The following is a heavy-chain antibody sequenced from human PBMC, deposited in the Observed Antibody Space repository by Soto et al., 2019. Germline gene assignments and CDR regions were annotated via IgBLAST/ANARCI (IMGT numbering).Heavy chain of an antibody. Sequence: SETLSLTCAVSGYSISTGDYWGWIRQAPGKGLEWIGSVYHTGNTYYNPSLKSRVTISVDTSKNQLSLKLTSVTAADTAMYYCAKDGADGYNVNWFDPWGQGTLVTISS. CDR1: GYSISTGDY. D-gene: IGHD5-12*01. CDR3: AKDGADGYNVNWFDP. CDR2: VYHTGNT. J-gene: IGHJ5*02. V-gene: IGHV4-38-2*02.